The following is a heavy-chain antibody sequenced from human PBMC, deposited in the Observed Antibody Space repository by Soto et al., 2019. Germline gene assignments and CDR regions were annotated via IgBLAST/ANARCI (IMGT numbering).Heavy chain of an antibody. Sequence: EVQLVESGGGLVKPGGSLRLSCAASGFIFGDHTMNWVRQAPGKGLEWVSSISSGGTYTYYADSVKGRFTISRDNGKKSVDLQMTNLRADDTALYYCARDRYSGNYYPSYYYYGMDVWGQGTTVTVSS. D-gene: IGHD3-22*01. CDR1: GFIFGDHT. V-gene: IGHV3-21*02. CDR2: ISSGGTYT. J-gene: IGHJ6*02. CDR3: ARDRYSGNYYPSYYYYGMDV.